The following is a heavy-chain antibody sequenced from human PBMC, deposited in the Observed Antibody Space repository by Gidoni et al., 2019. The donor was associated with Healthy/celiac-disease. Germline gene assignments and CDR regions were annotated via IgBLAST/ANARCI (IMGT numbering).Heavy chain of an antibody. D-gene: IGHD3-3*01. Sequence: EVQLVESGAGLVTPGGSLRLSCDASGFPFRTAWMNWVGQAPGTGLEWVGRIKSTTEGRTTDYAAPVKSRFTISRDDSKNTLYLQRNGLKTEDTGVYYCTTANEMIFGVVGGSFDYWGQGTLVTVSS. J-gene: IGHJ4*02. CDR1: GFPFRTAW. CDR2: IKSTTEGRTT. V-gene: IGHV3-15*07. CDR3: TTANEMIFGVVGGSFDY.